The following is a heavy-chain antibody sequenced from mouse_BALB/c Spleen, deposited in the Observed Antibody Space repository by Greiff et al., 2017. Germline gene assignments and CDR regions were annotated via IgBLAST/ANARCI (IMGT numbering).Heavy chain of an antibody. Sequence: VQLQQSAAELARPGASVKMSCKASGYTFTSYTMHWVKQRPGQGLEWIGYINPSSGYTEYNQKFKDKTTLTADKSSSTAYMQLSSLTSEDSAVYYCARSGKLAFDYWGQGTTLTVSS. CDR2: INPSSGYT. CDR1: GYTFTSYT. V-gene: IGHV1-4*02. J-gene: IGHJ2*01. D-gene: IGHD4-1*01. CDR3: ARSGKLAFDY.